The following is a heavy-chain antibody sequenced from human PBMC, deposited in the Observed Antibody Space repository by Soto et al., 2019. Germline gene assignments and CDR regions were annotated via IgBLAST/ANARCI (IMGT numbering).Heavy chain of an antibody. CDR3: AKETATSVDYFYFSGLDV. J-gene: IGHJ6*02. CDR1: GFIFGTYG. Sequence: QVQLVESGGGVVQPGRSLRLSCSASGFIFGTYGMDWVRQAPGKGPEWVALISYDGNKEFYADSVKGRFTISRDNSRNTLCLLMDSLEPGDTAMYYCAKETATSVDYFYFSGLDVWGPGPMVSVSS. V-gene: IGHV3-30*18. D-gene: IGHD1-1*01. CDR2: ISYDGNKE.